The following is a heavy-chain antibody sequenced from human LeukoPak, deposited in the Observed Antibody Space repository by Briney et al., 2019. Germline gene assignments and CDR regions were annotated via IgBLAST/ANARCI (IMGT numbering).Heavy chain of an antibody. J-gene: IGHJ6*02. CDR1: GGSISSFY. V-gene: IGHV4-59*01. Sequence: SETLSLTCTVSGGSISSFYWSWIRQPPGKGLEWIGYIYYSGSTNYNPSLKSRVTISVDTSKNQFSLKLSSVTAADTAVYYCARAGGYYSYYYGMDVWGQGTTVTVSS. D-gene: IGHD3-10*01. CDR3: ARAGGYYSYYYGMDV. CDR2: IYYSGST.